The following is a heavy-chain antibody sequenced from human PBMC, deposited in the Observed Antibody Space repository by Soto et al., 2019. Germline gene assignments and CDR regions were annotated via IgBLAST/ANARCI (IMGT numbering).Heavy chain of an antibody. Sequence: QVQLVESGGGVVQPGRSLRLSCAASGFTFSSYGMHWVRQAPGKGLEWVAVISYDGSNKYYADSVKGRFTISRDNSKNTLYLQMNSLRAEDTAVYYCAKEYGAKVWYSDLWGRGTLVTVSS. D-gene: IGHD3-10*01. CDR2: ISYDGSNK. CDR1: GFTFSSYG. J-gene: IGHJ2*01. CDR3: AKEYGAKVWYSDL. V-gene: IGHV3-30*18.